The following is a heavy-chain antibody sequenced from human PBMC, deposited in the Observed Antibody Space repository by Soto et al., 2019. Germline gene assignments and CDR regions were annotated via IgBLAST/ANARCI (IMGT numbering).Heavy chain of an antibody. J-gene: IGHJ5*02. Sequence: GGSLRLSCAASGFTFSSYAMSWVRQAPGKGLEWVSAISGSGGSTYYADSVKGRFTISRDNSKNTLYLQMNSLRAEDTAVYYCVKDRGFFPIAAAGITWGQGTLVTVSS. V-gene: IGHV3-23*01. CDR3: VKDRGFFPIAAAGIT. D-gene: IGHD6-13*01. CDR2: ISGSGGST. CDR1: GFTFSSYA.